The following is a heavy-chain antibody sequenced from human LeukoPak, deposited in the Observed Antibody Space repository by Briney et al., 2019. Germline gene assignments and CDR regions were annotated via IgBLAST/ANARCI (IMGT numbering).Heavy chain of an antibody. J-gene: IGHJ4*02. CDR1: GGSFSGYY. CDR3: ARISSSRNLAN. Sequence: SETLSLTCAVYGGSFSGYYWSWIRQPPGKGLEWIGEINHSGSTNYNPSLKSRVTISVDTSKNQSSLKLSSVTAADTAVYYCARISSSRNLANWGQGTLVTVSS. CDR2: INHSGST. D-gene: IGHD6-6*01. V-gene: IGHV4-34*01.